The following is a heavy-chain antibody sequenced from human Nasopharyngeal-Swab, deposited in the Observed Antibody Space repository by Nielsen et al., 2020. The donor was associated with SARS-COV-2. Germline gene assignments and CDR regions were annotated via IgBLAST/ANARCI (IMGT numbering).Heavy chain of an antibody. J-gene: IGHJ5*02. D-gene: IGHD3-10*01. CDR1: GDSVTSYY. CDR2: MYHSGHT. V-gene: IGHV4-38-2*01. Sequence: SETLSLTCALSGDSVTSYYWGWIRQPPGKGLEWIGSMYHSGHTYHNLSLKSRVTISVDTSKNQVSLNLTSVTAADTAVYYCARHLSDVDSPMVPWFDPWGQGTLVTVSS. CDR3: ARHLSDVDSPMVPWFDP.